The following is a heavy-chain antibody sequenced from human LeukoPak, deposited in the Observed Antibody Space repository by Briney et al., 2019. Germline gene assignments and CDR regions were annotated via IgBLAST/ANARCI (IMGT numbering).Heavy chain of an antibody. J-gene: IGHJ3*02. CDR1: GGSISSSNW. CDR3: ARWGNLDAFDI. Sequence: PSETLSLTCAVSGGSISSSNWWSWVRQPPGKGLEWIGEIYHSGSTNYNPSLKSRVTISVDTSKNQFSLKLSSVTAADTAVYYCARWGNLDAFDIWGQGTMVTVSS. CDR2: IYHSGST. V-gene: IGHV4-4*02. D-gene: IGHD4-23*01.